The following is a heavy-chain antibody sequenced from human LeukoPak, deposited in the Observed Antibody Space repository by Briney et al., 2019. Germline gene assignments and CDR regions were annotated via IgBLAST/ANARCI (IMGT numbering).Heavy chain of an antibody. CDR1: GFTFSGYG. J-gene: IGHJ4*02. CDR2: IYVGGGVI. CDR3: AKDRVPDSGYDIDY. D-gene: IGHD5-12*01. Sequence: GGSLRLSCAASGFTFSGYGMYWVRQAPRKGLEWVAGIYVGGGVIKYADSVKGRFTISRDNSENILYLQMDSLRVEDTAMYYCAKDRVPDSGYDIDYWGQGTLVTVSS. V-gene: IGHV3-23*03.